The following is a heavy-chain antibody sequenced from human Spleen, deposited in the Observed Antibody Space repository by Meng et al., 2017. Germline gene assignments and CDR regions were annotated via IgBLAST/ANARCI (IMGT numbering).Heavy chain of an antibody. CDR1: GYTFTGYY. J-gene: IGHJ2*01. D-gene: IGHD3-10*01. CDR2: INPNNGDI. V-gene: IGHV1-2*06. Sequence: ASVKVSCKASGYTFTGYYMHWVRQAPGQGLEWMGRINPNNGDIKIGQNFQGRVNMTRDTSISTAYMELSRLRSDDTAVYYCARSVLYGSGSYPYWEGGDRNYWYFDLWGRGTLVTVSS. CDR3: ARSVLYGSGSYPYWEGGDRNYWYFDL.